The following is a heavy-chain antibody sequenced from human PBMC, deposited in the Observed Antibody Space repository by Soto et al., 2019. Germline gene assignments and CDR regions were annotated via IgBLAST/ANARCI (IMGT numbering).Heavy chain of an antibody. CDR3: AKDRNEYSGYDFSPYFDY. Sequence: GGSLRLSCAASGFTFSSYAMSWVRQAPGKGLEWVSAISGSGGSTYYADSVKGRFTISRDNSKNTLYLQMNSLRAEDTAVYSCAKDRNEYSGYDFSPYFDYWGQGTLVTVS. D-gene: IGHD5-12*01. CDR1: GFTFSSYA. V-gene: IGHV3-23*01. CDR2: ISGSGGST. J-gene: IGHJ4*02.